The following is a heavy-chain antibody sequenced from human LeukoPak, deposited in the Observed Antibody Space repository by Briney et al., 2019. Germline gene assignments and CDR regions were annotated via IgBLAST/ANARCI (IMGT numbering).Heavy chain of an antibody. V-gene: IGHV1-58*01. D-gene: IGHD3-10*01. J-gene: IGHJ4*02. CDR2: IVVGSGNT. CDR3: AAVLTMVRGVIIPNFDY. Sequence: SVKVSCKASGFTFTSSAVQWVRQARGQRLEWIGWIVVGSGNTNYAQKFQERVTITRDMSTSTAYMELSSLRSEDTAVYYCAAVLTMVRGVIIPNFDYWGQGTPVTVSS. CDR1: GFTFTSSA.